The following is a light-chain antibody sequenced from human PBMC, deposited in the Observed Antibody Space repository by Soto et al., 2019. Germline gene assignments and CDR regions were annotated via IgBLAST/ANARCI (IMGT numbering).Light chain of an antibody. Sequence: EIVLTQSPANLSLSPGERATLSCGASQSVANNHLAWYQQKPGLAPRLLIYDASTRATDIPARFSASGSGTHFTLTISKLEPEDFAVYYCQQFDGSSITFGQGTRLDIK. CDR1: QSVANNH. CDR3: QQFDGSSIT. CDR2: DAS. J-gene: IGKJ5*01. V-gene: IGKV3D-20*01.